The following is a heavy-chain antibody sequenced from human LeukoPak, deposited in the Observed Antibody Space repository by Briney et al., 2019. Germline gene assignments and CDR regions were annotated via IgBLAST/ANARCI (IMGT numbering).Heavy chain of an antibody. CDR2: VAPDGSAQ. Sequence: PGGSLRLSCAASGFTFSGYSMTWVRRAPGKGLEWVANVAPDGSAQNYVDSLEGRFTISRDNPNNSLYLQMHSLRAEDAAVYYCARVIAGAIDYWGQGTLVTVSS. CDR3: ARVIAGAIDY. J-gene: IGHJ4*02. D-gene: IGHD2-15*01. CDR1: GFTFSGYS. V-gene: IGHV3-7*01.